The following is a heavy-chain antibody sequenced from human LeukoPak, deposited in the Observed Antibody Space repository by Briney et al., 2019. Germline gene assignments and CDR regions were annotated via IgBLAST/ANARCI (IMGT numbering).Heavy chain of an antibody. CDR1: GGSLSGYY. V-gene: IGHV4-34*01. J-gene: IGHJ6*03. D-gene: IGHD4/OR15-4a*01. CDR3: VRGNSGGALGDFYYFMDV. CDR2: VNHRGSA. Sequence: PPETLSLTCALSGGSLSGYYWSCIRQSPGKGLEWICEVNHRGSAHYNPSPKSRVTISLDTSKNNTSLTMNFVTPPHTSPYFSVRGNSGGALGDFYYFMDVWGKGATVSVSS.